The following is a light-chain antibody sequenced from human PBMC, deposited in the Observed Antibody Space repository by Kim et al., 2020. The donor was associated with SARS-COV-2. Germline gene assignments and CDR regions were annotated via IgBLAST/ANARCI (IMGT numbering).Light chain of an antibody. J-gene: IGLJ3*02. Sequence: QSALTQPASVSGSPGQSITISCTGTSSDIGSYNLVSWYQQHQGKAPKLIIYEVSQRPLGVSNRFSGSKSDNTASLTISGLQTEDEADYYCCSYATFFWVFGGGTKVTVL. CDR2: EVS. CDR3: CSYATFFWV. CDR1: SSDIGSYNL. V-gene: IGLV2-23*02.